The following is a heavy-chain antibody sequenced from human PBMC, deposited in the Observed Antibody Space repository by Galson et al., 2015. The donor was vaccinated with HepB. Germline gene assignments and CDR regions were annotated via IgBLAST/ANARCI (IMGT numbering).Heavy chain of an antibody. Sequence: SLRLSCAASGFIFSDHFIHWVRQAPGEGLEWVAFVSTDGGEIHYADSVKGRFTISRDASKNTLYLQMNSLRAEDTAVYYCARVRGYCSGSSCYPGYYYYYGMDVWGQGTTVTVSS. V-gene: IGHV3-30-3*01. J-gene: IGHJ6*02. CDR2: VSTDGGEI. CDR3: ARVRGYCSGSSCYPGYYYYYGMDV. CDR1: GFIFSDHF. D-gene: IGHD2-15*01.